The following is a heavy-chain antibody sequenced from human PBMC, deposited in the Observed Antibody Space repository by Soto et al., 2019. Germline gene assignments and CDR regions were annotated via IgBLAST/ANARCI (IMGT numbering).Heavy chain of an antibody. V-gene: IGHV4-30-4*01. J-gene: IGHJ6*02. CDR1: GGSISSGDYY. CDR2: IYYSGST. D-gene: IGHD2-2*01. CDR3: ARGPYCSSTSCYYYYGMDV. Sequence: SETLSLTCTVSGGSISSGDYYWSWIRQPPGKGLEWIGYIYYSGSTYYNPSLKSRVTISVDTSKDQFSLKLSSVTAADTAVYYCARGPYCSSTSCYYYYGMDVWGQGTTVTVSS.